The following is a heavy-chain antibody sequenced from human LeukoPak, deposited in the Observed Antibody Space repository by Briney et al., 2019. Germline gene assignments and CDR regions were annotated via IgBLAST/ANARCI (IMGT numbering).Heavy chain of an antibody. CDR2: INPNSGGT. CDR1: GYTFTGYY. D-gene: IGHD4-11*01. V-gene: IGHV1-2*02. CDR3: ARALARSTVSAGY. J-gene: IGHJ4*02. Sequence: GASVKVSCKASGYTFTGYYMHWVRQAPGQGLEWMGWINPNSGGTNYAQKFQSRVTMTRDTSISTAYMELSRLRSDDTAVYYCARALARSTVSAGYWGQGTLVTVSS.